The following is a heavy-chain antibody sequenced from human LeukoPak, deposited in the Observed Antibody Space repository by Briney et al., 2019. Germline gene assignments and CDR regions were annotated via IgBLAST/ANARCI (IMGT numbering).Heavy chain of an antibody. V-gene: IGHV3-23*01. J-gene: IGHJ5*02. CDR3: AKDPSSSWFTGGNWFDP. CDR2: ISGSGGST. D-gene: IGHD6-13*01. Sequence: GGSLRLSCAASRFTFNSYAMSWVRQAPGKGLEWVSAISGSGGSTYYADSVKGRFTISRDNSKNTLYLQMNSLRAEDTAVYYCAKDPSSSWFTGGNWFDPWGQGTLVTVSS. CDR1: RFTFNSYA.